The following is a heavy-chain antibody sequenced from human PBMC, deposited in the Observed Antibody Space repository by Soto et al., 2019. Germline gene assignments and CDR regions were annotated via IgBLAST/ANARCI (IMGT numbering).Heavy chain of an antibody. J-gene: IGHJ5*02. CDR1: GYTFTSYG. V-gene: IGHV1-18*01. CDR3: ARSVPVVEARGGYNWFDP. D-gene: IGHD3-10*01. CDR2: ISAYNGNT. Sequence: QVQLVQSGAEVKKPGASVKVSCKASGYTFTSYGISWVRQAPGQGLEWMGWISAYNGNTNYAQKLQGRVTMNTDTPTSTAQMELRSLKSEDTAVYYWARSVPVVEARGGYNWFDPWGQGTLVPVAS.